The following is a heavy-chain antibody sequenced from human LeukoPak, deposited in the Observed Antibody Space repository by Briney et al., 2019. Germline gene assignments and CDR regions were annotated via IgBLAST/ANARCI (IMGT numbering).Heavy chain of an antibody. CDR2: MNPHSGNT. Sequence: ASVKVSCKASGYTFISFDINWVRQAPGRGLEWMGWMNPHSGNTGYAPKLQGRVTMTRDTSISTAYMELSSLRSDDTAVYYCARGPIYASGSYFDYWGQGTLVTVSS. D-gene: IGHD3-10*01. V-gene: IGHV1-8*01. J-gene: IGHJ4*02. CDR1: GYTFISFD. CDR3: ARGPIYASGSYFDY.